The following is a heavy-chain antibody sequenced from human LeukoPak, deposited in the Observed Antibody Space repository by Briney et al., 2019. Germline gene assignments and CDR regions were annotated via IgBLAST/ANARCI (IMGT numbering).Heavy chain of an antibody. Sequence: SSQTLSLTCRVSGGSISSGDYFWSWLRQPPGKGLEWIGYIYYSGSMYYNPSLTGRFTISVDRSKSQFSLKLSSVTAADTAVYYCARGSYSYYYYGMDVWGQGTTVTVSS. CDR1: GGSISSGDYF. V-gene: IGHV4-30-4*01. CDR2: IYYSGSM. D-gene: IGHD1-26*01. CDR3: ARGSYSYYYYGMDV. J-gene: IGHJ6*02.